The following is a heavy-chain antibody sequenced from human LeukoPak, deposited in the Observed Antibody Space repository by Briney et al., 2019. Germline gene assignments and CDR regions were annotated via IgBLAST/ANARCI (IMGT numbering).Heavy chain of an antibody. Sequence: GGSLRLSCAASGFTFSSYWMSWVRQAPGKGLEWVANIKQDGSEKYYVDSVKGRFTISRDNAKNSLYLQMNSLRAEDTAVYYCARVGYSDFWSGYYWDYWGQGTLATVPS. D-gene: IGHD3-3*01. CDR2: IKQDGSEK. CDR3: ARVGYSDFWSGYYWDY. V-gene: IGHV3-7*01. CDR1: GFTFSSYW. J-gene: IGHJ4*02.